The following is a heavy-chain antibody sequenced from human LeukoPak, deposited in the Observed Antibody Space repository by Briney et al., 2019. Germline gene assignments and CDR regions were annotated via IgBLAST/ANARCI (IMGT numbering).Heavy chain of an antibody. D-gene: IGHD6-13*01. J-gene: IGHJ4*02. CDR1: GFTFSSYS. CDR2: ISSSSSYI. V-gene: IGHV3-21*01. Sequence: GGSLRLSCAASGFTFSSYSMNWVRQAPGKGLEWVSSISSSSSYIYYADSVKGRFTISRDNAKNSLYLQMNSLRAEDTAVYSCVVSSTAAAEGERRDYWGQGTLVIVSS. CDR3: VVSSTAAAEGERRDY.